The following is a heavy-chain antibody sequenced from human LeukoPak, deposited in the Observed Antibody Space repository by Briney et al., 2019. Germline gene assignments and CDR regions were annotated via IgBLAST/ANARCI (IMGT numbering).Heavy chain of an antibody. D-gene: IGHD3-3*01. CDR2: IYYSGST. Sequence: PSETLSLTCTVSGGSISSYYWSWIRQPPGKGLEWIGYIYYSGSTNYSPSLKSRVTISVDTSKNQFSLKLSSVTAADTAVYYCARVGSGYGMDVWGQGTTVTVSS. CDR1: GGSISSYY. V-gene: IGHV4-59*01. J-gene: IGHJ6*02. CDR3: ARVGSGYGMDV.